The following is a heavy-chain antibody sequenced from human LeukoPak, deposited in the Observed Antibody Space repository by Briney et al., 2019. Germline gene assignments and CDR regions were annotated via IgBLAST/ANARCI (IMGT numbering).Heavy chain of an antibody. Sequence: PSETLSLTCAVYGGSFSGYYWSWIRQPPGKGLEWIGEINHSGSTNYNPSLKSRVTISVDTSKNQFSLKLSSVTAADTAVYYCARGVRAYSYGIHLSYYYYYMDVWGKGTTVTVS. CDR2: INHSGST. D-gene: IGHD5-18*01. V-gene: IGHV4-34*01. CDR3: ARGVRAYSYGIHLSYYYYYMDV. CDR1: GGSFSGYY. J-gene: IGHJ6*03.